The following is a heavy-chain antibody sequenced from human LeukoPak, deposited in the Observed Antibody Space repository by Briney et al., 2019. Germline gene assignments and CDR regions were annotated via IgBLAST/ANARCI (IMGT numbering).Heavy chain of an antibody. CDR3: RVLRYFDWIYLDY. CDR2: IKQDGSEK. V-gene: IGHV3-7*01. Sequence: PGGSLRLSCAASGFTFSSYSMNWVRQAPGKGLEWVANIKQDGSEKYYVDSVKGRFTISRDNAKNSLYLQMNSLRAEDTAVYYCRVLRYFDWIYLDYWGQGTLVAVSS. CDR1: GFTFSSYS. D-gene: IGHD3-9*01. J-gene: IGHJ4*02.